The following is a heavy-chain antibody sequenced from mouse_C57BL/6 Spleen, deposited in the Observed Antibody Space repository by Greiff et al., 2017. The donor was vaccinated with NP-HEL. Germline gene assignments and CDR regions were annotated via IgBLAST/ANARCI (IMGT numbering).Heavy chain of an antibody. Sequence: VQLQQSDAELVKPGASVKISCKVSGYTFTDHTIHWMKQRPEQGLEWIGYIYPRDGSTKYNEKFKGKATLNADKSSSTAYMQLNSLTSEDSAVYFCARGGNYGDYYFDYWGQGTTLTVSS. CDR2: IYPRDGST. D-gene: IGHD2-1*01. CDR3: ARGGNYGDYYFDY. CDR1: GYTFTDHT. J-gene: IGHJ2*01. V-gene: IGHV1-78*01.